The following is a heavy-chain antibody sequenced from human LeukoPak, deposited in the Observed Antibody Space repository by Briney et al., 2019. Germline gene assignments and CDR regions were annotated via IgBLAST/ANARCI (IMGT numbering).Heavy chain of an antibody. Sequence: SETLSLTCTVSAGISSFYWSWLRQPPGKGLEWIWYVFHTGHTNYNPSLKSRVTMSIDPSKDQFSLEVTSVTAADTAVYYCAGSIFGYPWFDPWGQGTLVTVSS. CDR1: AGISSFY. J-gene: IGHJ5*02. D-gene: IGHD3-9*01. CDR3: AGSIFGYPWFDP. CDR2: VFHTGHT. V-gene: IGHV4-59*01.